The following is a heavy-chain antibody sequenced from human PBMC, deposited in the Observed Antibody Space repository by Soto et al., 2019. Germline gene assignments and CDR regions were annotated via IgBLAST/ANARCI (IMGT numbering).Heavy chain of an antibody. CDR1: GFTFDDYA. CDR2: ISWNSGNI. Sequence: SLRLSCAASGFTFDDYAMHWVRQGPGKGLEWVSGISWNSGNIDYADSVKGRFTISRDNAKNSLYLQMNSLRAEDTALYYCAKGQLRFLEWYLDYWGQGTLVTVSS. CDR3: AKGQLRFLEWYLDY. J-gene: IGHJ4*02. V-gene: IGHV3-9*01. D-gene: IGHD3-3*01.